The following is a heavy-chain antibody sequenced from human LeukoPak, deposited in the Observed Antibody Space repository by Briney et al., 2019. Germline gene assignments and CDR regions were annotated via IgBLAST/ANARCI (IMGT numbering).Heavy chain of an antibody. CDR3: AKTPFVTQLGNDAFDI. J-gene: IGHJ3*02. CDR2: ISYDGSNK. V-gene: IGHV3-30*18. Sequence: GGSLRLSCAASGFTFSSYGMHWVRQAPGKGLEWVAVISYDGSNKYYADSVKGRFTISRDNSKNTRYLQMNSLRAEDTAVYYCAKTPFVTQLGNDAFDIWGQGTMVTVSS. CDR1: GFTFSSYG. D-gene: IGHD6-13*01.